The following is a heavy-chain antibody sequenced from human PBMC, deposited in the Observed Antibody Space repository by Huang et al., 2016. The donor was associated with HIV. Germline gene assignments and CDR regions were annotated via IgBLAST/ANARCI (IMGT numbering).Heavy chain of an antibody. J-gene: IGHJ6*02. CDR1: GFTFSSYS. V-gene: IGHV3-21*01. CDR3: ARPQGDMVRGIIRSYYYYYGMDV. CDR2: IGISSSYI. Sequence: EVQLVESGGGLVKPGGSLRLSCAAYGFTFSSYSMNWVRQAPGKGLEWGAAIGISSSYIYHADSVKGRFTISRDDAKNALYLQMNSLRPEDTAVYYCARPQGDMVRGIIRSYYYYYGMDVWGQGTTVTVSS. D-gene: IGHD3-10*01.